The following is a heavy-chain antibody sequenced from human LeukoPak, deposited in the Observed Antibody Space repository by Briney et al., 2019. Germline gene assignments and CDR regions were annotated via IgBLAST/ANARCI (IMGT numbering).Heavy chain of an antibody. Sequence: GGTLRLSCAASGFTFSSYGMSWVRQAPGKGLEWVSAISGSGGSTYYADSVKGRFTISRDNSKNTLYLQMNSLRAEDTAVYYCAKKGRDALIVVGPYFFDSWGQGTLVTVSS. J-gene: IGHJ4*02. CDR3: AKKGRDALIVVGPYFFDS. V-gene: IGHV3-23*01. CDR1: GFTFSSYG. D-gene: IGHD3-22*01. CDR2: ISGSGGST.